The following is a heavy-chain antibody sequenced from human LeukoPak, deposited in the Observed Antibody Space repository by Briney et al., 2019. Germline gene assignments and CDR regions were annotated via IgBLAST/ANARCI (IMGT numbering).Heavy chain of an antibody. CDR1: GYTFNNYG. J-gene: IGHJ5*02. CDR2: VTSYNGDT. CDR3: AKDWHILTGRNCFDP. Sequence: ASVKVSCKASGYTFNNYGISWVRQAPGQGLEWMGWVTSYNGDTNYAQKFQGRVTMSTDTSTSTAYMELKSLRFDDTAIYYCAKDWHILTGRNCFDPWGQGTLVTVSS. V-gene: IGHV1-18*01. D-gene: IGHD3-9*01.